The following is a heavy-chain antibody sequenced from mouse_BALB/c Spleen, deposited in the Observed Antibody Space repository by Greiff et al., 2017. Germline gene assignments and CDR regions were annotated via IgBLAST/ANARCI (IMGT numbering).Heavy chain of an antibody. D-gene: IGHD2-14*01. CDR3: AIYYRYGDYYAMDY. V-gene: IGHV2-9*02. CDR2: IWAGGST. J-gene: IGHJ4*01. Sequence: VKVVESGPGLVAPSQSLSITCTVSGFSLTSYGVHWVRQPPGKGLEWLGVIWAGGSTYYNSALMSRLSISKDNSKSQVFLKMNSLQTDDTAMYYCAIYYRYGDYYAMDYWGQGTSVTVSS. CDR1: GFSLTSYG.